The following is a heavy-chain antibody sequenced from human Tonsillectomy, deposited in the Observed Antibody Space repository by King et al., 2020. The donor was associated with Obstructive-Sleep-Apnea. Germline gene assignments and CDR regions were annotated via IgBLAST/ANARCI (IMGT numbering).Heavy chain of an antibody. CDR2: ISGGSTIL. CDR1: GWTFSDYY. CDR3: ARSTMVGPRLLDY. V-gene: IGHV3-11*01. D-gene: IGHD5/OR15-5a*01. J-gene: IGHJ4*02. Sequence: VQLVESGGGLVKPGGSLRLSCAASGWTFSDYYMSWIRQAPGKGLEWVSFISGGSTILSYADSVKGRFTISRDNAKKSLFLQMNSLRAEDTAVYYCARSTMVGPRLLDYWGQGTLVTVSS.